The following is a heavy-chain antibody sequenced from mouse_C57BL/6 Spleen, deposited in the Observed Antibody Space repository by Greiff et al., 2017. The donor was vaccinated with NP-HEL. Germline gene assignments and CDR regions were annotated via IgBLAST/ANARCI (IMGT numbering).Heavy chain of an antibody. Sequence: EVKVVESGGGLVKPGGSLKLSCAASGFTFSDYGMHWVRQAPEKGLEWVAYISSGSSTIYYADTVKGRFTISRDNAKNTLFLQMTSLRSEDTAMYYCARPPLYYYAMDYWGQGTSVTVSS. CDR1: GFTFSDYG. D-gene: IGHD6-5*01. CDR3: ARPPLYYYAMDY. V-gene: IGHV5-17*01. J-gene: IGHJ4*01. CDR2: ISSGSSTI.